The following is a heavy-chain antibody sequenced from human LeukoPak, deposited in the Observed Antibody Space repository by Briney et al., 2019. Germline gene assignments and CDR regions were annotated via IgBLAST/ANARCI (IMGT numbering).Heavy chain of an antibody. CDR3: ARESRTVEMGTSIHGHWFDP. CDR1: GVSISSSNSY. V-gene: IGHV4-39*02. CDR2: IYYSGNT. Sequence: SETLSLTCTVSGVSISSSNSYWGWIRQPPGKGLEWIGSIYYSGNTYYNASLKSQVSISIDTSKNQFSLRLTSVTAADTAVYYCARESRTVEMGTSIHGHWFDPWGQGTLVTGSS. D-gene: IGHD5-24*01. J-gene: IGHJ5*02.